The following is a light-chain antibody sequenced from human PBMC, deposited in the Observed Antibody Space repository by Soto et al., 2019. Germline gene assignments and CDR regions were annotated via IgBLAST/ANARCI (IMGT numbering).Light chain of an antibody. CDR2: ATS. Sequence: DIQMTQSPSSLSASVGDRVTITCPASQNIRSYLNWYQQKPGKAPQLLIYATSSLQTGVPSRFSASGSGTDFSLVISDLQPEDSAASYCQQGYSSRWTSGRGTKVDI. J-gene: IGKJ1*01. CDR3: QQGYSSRWT. CDR1: QNIRSY. V-gene: IGKV1-39*01.